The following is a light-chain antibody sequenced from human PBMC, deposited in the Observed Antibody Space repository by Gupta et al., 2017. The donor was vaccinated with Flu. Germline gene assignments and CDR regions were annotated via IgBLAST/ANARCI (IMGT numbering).Light chain of an antibody. V-gene: IGKV1-9*01. Sequence: PSFLSASVGDRVTTTCRASKGISSYLAWYQQKPGKAPKLLIYAASTLQSGVPSRLSGSGSGTEFTLTISSLQPEDFATYYCQQLNSYPRTFGQGTKLEIK. CDR2: AAS. CDR3: QQLNSYPRT. J-gene: IGKJ2*01. CDR1: KGISSY.